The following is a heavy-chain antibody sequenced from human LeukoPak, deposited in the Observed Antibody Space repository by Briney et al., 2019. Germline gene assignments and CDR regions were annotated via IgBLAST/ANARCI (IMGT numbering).Heavy chain of an antibody. Sequence: GASVKVSCKASGYTFTGYYMNWVRQAPGQGLEWMGWINSDSGFTKYAQKFQGRVTMTRDTSITTVYMDLTRLTSDGTAVYYCARNFDMKGFDPWGQGTLVTASS. CDR2: INSDSGFT. D-gene: IGHD3-9*01. CDR1: GYTFTGYY. J-gene: IGHJ5*02. V-gene: IGHV1-2*02. CDR3: ARNFDMKGFDP.